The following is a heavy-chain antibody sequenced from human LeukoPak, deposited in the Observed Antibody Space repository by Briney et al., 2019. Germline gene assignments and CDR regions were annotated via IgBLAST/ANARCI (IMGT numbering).Heavy chain of an antibody. J-gene: IGHJ4*02. D-gene: IGHD3-10*01. CDR2: IYYSGTT. V-gene: IGHV4-59*12. CDR3: ARKENVYYYFDY. CDR1: GGSISSYY. Sequence: SETLSLTCTVSGGSISSYYWSWIRQPPGKGLEWIGYIYYSGTTYYNPSLQSRVTMSVDTSKNQFSLKLSSVTAVDAAVYYCARKENVYYYFDYWGQGTLVTVSS.